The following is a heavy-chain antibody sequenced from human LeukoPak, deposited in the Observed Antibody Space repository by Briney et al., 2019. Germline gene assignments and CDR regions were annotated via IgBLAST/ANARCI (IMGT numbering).Heavy chain of an antibody. CDR1: GGSISSSSYY. CDR3: ARVLLWFGEFPYYMDV. J-gene: IGHJ6*03. CDR2: IYYSGST. D-gene: IGHD3-10*01. V-gene: IGHV4-39*01. Sequence: SETLSLTCTVSGGSISSSSYYWGWIRQPPGKGLEWIGSIYYSGSTYYNPSLKSRVTISVDTSKNQFSLKLSSVTAADTAVYYCARVLLWFGEFPYYMDVWGKGTTVTISS.